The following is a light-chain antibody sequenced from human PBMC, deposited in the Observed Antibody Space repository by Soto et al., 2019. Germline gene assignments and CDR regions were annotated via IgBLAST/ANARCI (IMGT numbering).Light chain of an antibody. CDR1: QSVSSY. J-gene: IGKJ5*01. V-gene: IGKV3-11*01. CDR2: DAS. Sequence: EIVLTQSPATLSLSPGERATLSCRASQSVSSYLACYQQKPGQAPRLLIYDASNRATRIPARFSGSGSGTDFPLTISSLEPEDFAVYYCQQRSNWPLFGQGTRLAIK. CDR3: QQRSNWPL.